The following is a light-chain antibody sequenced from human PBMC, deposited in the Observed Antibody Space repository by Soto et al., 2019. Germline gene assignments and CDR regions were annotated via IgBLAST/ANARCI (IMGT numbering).Light chain of an antibody. V-gene: IGKV3-20*01. CDR1: QSVSSSF. CDR2: GAS. J-gene: IGKJ1*01. Sequence: EIVLTQSPGTLSLSPGERATLSCRASQSVSSSFLAWYQQKPGQAPRLLIYGASSRATGIPDRFSGSGSGTDLTLAIRRLEPEDVAVYYCQQYGRSPWTFGQGTKLEIK. CDR3: QQYGRSPWT.